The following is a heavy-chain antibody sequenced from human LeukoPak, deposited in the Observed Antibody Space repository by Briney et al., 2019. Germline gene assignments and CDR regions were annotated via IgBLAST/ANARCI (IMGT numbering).Heavy chain of an antibody. D-gene: IGHD6-19*01. CDR2: INPNSGGT. CDR1: QYTFTGYY. CDR3: ARDSSSGWYWWSGWFDP. Sequence: ASVKVSCKASQYTFTGYYMHWVRQAPGQGLEWMGWINPNSGGTNYAQKFQGRVTMTRDTSISTAYMELSRLRSDDTAVYYCARDSSSGWYWWSGWFDPWGQGTLVTVSS. V-gene: IGHV1-2*02. J-gene: IGHJ5*02.